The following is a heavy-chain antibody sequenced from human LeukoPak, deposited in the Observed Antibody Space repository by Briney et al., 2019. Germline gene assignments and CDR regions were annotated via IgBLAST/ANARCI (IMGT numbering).Heavy chain of an antibody. D-gene: IGHD3-22*01. CDR3: ARDFHAYYYDSSGYYDY. Sequence: GASVKVSCKASGYIFTNYGITWVRQAPGQGLEWMGWISAYNGNTNYAQKFQGRVTITADKSTSTAYMELSSLRSEDTAVYYCARDFHAYYYDSSGYYDYWGQGTLVTVSS. CDR2: ISAYNGNT. CDR1: GYIFTNYG. J-gene: IGHJ4*02. V-gene: IGHV1-18*04.